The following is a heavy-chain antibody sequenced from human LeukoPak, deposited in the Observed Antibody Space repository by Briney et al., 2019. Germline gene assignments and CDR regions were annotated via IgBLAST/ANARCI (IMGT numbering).Heavy chain of an antibody. V-gene: IGHV3-48*01. Sequence: GGSLRLSCAASGFTFSSYSMNWVRQAPGKGLEWISYISTSSTTIYDADSVKGRFTISRDNAKNSLYLQMNSLRAEDTAVYYCARDLSSSWYGAPAWGQGTLVIVSS. J-gene: IGHJ5*02. CDR3: ARDLSSSWYGAPA. CDR2: ISTSSTTI. D-gene: IGHD6-13*01. CDR1: GFTFSSYS.